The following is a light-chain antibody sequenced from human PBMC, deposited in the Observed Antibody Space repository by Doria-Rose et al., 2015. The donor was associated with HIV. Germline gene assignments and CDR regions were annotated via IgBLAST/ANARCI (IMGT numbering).Light chain of an antibody. J-gene: IGKJ3*01. V-gene: IGKV4-1*01. Sequence: DIQVTQSPESLGMSLGERATLNCKSNQSLLYTSTNYLAWYQQKPGQPPKLLIYWASTRQSGVPVQFSGSGSGTDFTLTISSLEAEDVAVYYCQQYYDTPSFGPGTTVDIK. CDR2: WAS. CDR1: QSLLYTSTNY. CDR3: QQYYDTPS.